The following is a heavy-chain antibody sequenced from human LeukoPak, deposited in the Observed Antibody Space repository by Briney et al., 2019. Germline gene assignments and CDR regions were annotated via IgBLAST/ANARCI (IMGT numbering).Heavy chain of an antibody. J-gene: IGHJ6*02. CDR1: GFTFSSYA. CDR2: ISYDGSNK. Sequence: GRSLRLSCAASGFTFSSYAMHWVRQAPGKGLEWVAVISYDGSNKYYADSVKGRFTISGDNSKNTLYLQMNSLRAEDTAVYYCARGHITLYYYGMDVWGQGTTVTVSS. V-gene: IGHV3-30-3*01. D-gene: IGHD2-21*01. CDR3: ARGHITLYYYGMDV.